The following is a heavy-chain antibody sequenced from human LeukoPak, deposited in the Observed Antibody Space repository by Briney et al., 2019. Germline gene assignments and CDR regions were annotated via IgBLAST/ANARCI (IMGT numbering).Heavy chain of an antibody. CDR3: ARGPSYASGWYPPYYYYYMDV. J-gene: IGHJ6*03. D-gene: IGHD6-19*01. CDR2: IYTSGST. CDR1: GGSISSYY. Sequence: PSETLSLTCTVSGGSISSYYWSWIRQPAGKGLEWIGRIYTSGSTNYNPSLKSRVTMSVDTSKNQFSLKLSSVTAADTAVYYCARGPSYASGWYPPYYYYYMDVWGKGTTVTVSS. V-gene: IGHV4-4*07.